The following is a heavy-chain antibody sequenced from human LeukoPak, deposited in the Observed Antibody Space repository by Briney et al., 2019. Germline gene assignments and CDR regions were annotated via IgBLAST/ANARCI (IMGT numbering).Heavy chain of an antibody. CDR1: GFTFSSYW. Sequence: GGSLRLSCAASGFTFSSYWMHWVRQAPGKGLVWVSRINSDGSSTSYADSVKGRFTISRDNAKNTLYLQMNSLSAEDTAVYYCASATSGYYDFWSGYYTPEYFQHWGQGTLVTVSS. V-gene: IGHV3-74*01. CDR3: ASATSGYYDFWSGYYTPEYFQH. J-gene: IGHJ1*01. D-gene: IGHD3-3*01. CDR2: INSDGSST.